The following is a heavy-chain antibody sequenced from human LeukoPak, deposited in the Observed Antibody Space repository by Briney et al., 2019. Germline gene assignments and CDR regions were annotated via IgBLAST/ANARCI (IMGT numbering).Heavy chain of an antibody. J-gene: IGHJ4*02. CDR1: GGSISSYY. Sequence: PSETLSLTCTVSGGSISSYYWSWIRQPPGKGLEWIGYIYYSGSTNYNPSLKSRVTISVDTSKNQFSLKLSSVTAADTAVYYCAAAGYSSSFDYWAREPWSPSPQ. D-gene: IGHD6-13*01. CDR3: AAAGYSSSFDY. CDR2: IYYSGST. V-gene: IGHV4-59*01.